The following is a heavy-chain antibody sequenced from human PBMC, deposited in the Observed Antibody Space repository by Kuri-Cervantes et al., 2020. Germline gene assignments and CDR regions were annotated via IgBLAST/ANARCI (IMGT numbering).Heavy chain of an antibody. Sequence: ASVKVSCKASGYTFTSYYMHWMRQAPGQGLEWMGIINPSGGSTSYAQKFQGRVTMTRDTSTITVYMALSSLRSEDTAVYYCARGVSRIGGMDVWGQGTTVTVSS. V-gene: IGHV1-46*01. J-gene: IGHJ6*02. CDR1: GYTFTSYY. CDR3: ARGVSRIGGMDV. D-gene: IGHD3-22*01. CDR2: INPSGGST.